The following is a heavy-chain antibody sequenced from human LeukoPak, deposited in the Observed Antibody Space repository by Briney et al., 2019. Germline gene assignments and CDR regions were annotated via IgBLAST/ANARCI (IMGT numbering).Heavy chain of an antibody. D-gene: IGHD3-10*01. CDR2: ISPSGSA. J-gene: IGHJ4*02. CDR1: GFSISRYS. V-gene: IGHV3-23*01. Sequence: GGSLRLSCAASGFSISRYSMNWVRQAPGKGLEWGSVISPSGSAYNADPVKGRFTISRDNSKDTVYLQMDSLRAEDTATYYCAKSRSAMVRGVIEYWGQGTLVTVSS. CDR3: AKSRSAMVRGVIEY.